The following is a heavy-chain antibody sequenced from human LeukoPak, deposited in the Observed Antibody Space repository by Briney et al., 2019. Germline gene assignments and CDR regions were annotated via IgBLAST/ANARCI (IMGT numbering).Heavy chain of an antibody. D-gene: IGHD5-18*01. CDR1: GFTFSSYA. CDR3: AKDLRGYSYGFDY. CDR2: INGSGGST. V-gene: IGHV3-23*01. J-gene: IGHJ4*02. Sequence: GGSLRLSCAASGFTFSSYAMSWVRQAPGKGLEWVSAINGSGGSTYYADSVKGRFTISRDNSKNTLYLQMNSLRAEDTAVYYCAKDLRGYSYGFDYWGQGTLVTVSS.